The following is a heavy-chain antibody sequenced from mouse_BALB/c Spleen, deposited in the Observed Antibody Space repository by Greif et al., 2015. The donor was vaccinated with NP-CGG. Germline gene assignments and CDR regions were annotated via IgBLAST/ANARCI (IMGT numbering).Heavy chain of an antibody. J-gene: IGHJ3*01. CDR1: GFTFSNYW. V-gene: IGHV6-6*02. CDR3: TTGFAY. Sequence: EVKLVESGGGLVQPGGSMKLSCVASGFTFSNYWMNWVRQSPEKGLEWVAEIRLKSNNYATHYAESVKGRFTISRDDSKSSVYLQMDNLRAEDTGIYYCTTGFAYWGQGTLVTVSA. CDR2: IRLKSNNYAT.